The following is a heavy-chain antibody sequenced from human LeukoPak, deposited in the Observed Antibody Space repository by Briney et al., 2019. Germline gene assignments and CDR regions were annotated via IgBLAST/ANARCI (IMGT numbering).Heavy chain of an antibody. Sequence: GGSLRLSCEVSGIIFSGYGIHWVPQAPGKGLEWVAFIRYDGTNKYYADSVKGRFTISRDNSNNTLYLQMNSLRVEDTAVYYCAKVGSGWYGVDYWGQGTLVTVSS. CDR1: GIIFSGYG. D-gene: IGHD6-19*01. J-gene: IGHJ4*02. CDR3: AKVGSGWYGVDY. CDR2: IRYDGTNK. V-gene: IGHV3-30*02.